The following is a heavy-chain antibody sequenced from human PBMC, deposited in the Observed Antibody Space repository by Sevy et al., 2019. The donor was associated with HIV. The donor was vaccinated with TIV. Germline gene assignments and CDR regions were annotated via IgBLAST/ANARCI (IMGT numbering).Heavy chain of an antibody. D-gene: IGHD3-10*01. CDR3: ARAPRGFGDF. Sequence: SETLSLTCAVFGESFSAFYWSWIRQPPGKGLEWIGEIRASGSTTYNPSLKSRVSISMDVSKEQFSLRLTSVTAADTAVYFCARAPRGFGDFWGQGTLVTVSS. V-gene: IGHV4-34*01. CDR2: IRASGST. CDR1: GESFSAFY. J-gene: IGHJ4*02.